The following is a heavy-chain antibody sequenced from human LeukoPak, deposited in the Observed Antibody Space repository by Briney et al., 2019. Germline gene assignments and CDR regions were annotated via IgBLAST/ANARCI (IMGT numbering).Heavy chain of an antibody. Sequence: PSGGSLRLSCVASGFTFSSYWMHWVRQSPGKGLVWVSRITGDGSGTNYADSVKGRFTISRDNARNTLYLQMNSLRAEDTAVYYCAKDRVYGSGSPDIWSQGTLVTVSS. J-gene: IGHJ4*02. CDR1: GFTFSSYW. CDR3: AKDRVYGSGSPDI. V-gene: IGHV3-74*01. CDR2: ITGDGSGT. D-gene: IGHD3-10*01.